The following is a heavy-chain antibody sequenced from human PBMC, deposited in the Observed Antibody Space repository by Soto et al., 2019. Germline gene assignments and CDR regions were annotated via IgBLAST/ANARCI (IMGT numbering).Heavy chain of an antibody. V-gene: IGHV5-51*01. J-gene: IGHJ6*02. CDR2: VHPGDSDT. CDR3: ARQATLSSYYYAMDD. Sequence: ESLKISCKVSGYRFTTYWIAWVRQMPGKGLECMGIVHPGDSDTRYSPSFQGQVTISADKSVGTAFMQWSRLKASDTATYYCARQATLSSYYYAMDDWGHGTPVTVSS. CDR1: GYRFTTYW.